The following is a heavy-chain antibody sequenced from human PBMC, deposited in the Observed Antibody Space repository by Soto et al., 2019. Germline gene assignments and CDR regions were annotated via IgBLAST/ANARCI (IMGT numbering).Heavy chain of an antibody. CDR1: GFTFSSYS. V-gene: IGHV3-48*01. J-gene: IGHJ5*02. D-gene: IGHD2-2*01. Sequence: PVGSLRLSCAASGFTFSSYSMNWVRQAPGKGLEWVSYISSSSSTIYYADSVKGRFTISRDNAKNSLYLQMNSLRAEDTAVYYCARDARDCSSTSCRKAWGQGTLVTVSS. CDR2: ISSSSSTI. CDR3: ARDARDCSSTSCRKA.